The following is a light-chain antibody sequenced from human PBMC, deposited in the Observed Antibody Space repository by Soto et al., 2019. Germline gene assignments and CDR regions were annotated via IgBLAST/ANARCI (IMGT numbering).Light chain of an antibody. CDR3: ATWDDSLSGPVL. Sequence: QSVLSQAPSASGTPGQRVTISCSGSSSNIGSNYVYWYQQLPETAPKLLIYRTHQRPSGVPDRFSASKSDTSASLVISGLRSEDEAAYYCATWDDSLSGPVLFGGGTKLTVL. CDR2: RTH. J-gene: IGLJ2*01. CDR1: SSNIGSNY. V-gene: IGLV1-47*01.